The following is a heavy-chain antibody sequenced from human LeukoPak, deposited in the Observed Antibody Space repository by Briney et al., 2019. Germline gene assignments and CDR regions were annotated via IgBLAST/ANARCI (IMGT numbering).Heavy chain of an antibody. CDR2: ISWNSGSI. J-gene: IGHJ3*02. V-gene: IGHV3-9*01. CDR1: GFSFSTHS. D-gene: IGHD3-10*01. CDR3: AKGVRITMVRGAFDI. Sequence: GGSLRLSCAASGFSFSTHSVNWVRQAPGKGLEWVSGISWNSGSIGYADSVKGRFTISRDNAKNSLYLQMNSLRAEDTALYYCAKGVRITMVRGAFDIWGQGTMVTVSS.